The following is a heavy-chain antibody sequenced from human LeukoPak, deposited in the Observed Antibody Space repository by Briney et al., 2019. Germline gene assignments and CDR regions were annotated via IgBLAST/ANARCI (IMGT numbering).Heavy chain of an antibody. J-gene: IGHJ4*02. CDR2: IWYDGSNK. D-gene: IGHD6-19*01. CDR1: GFTFSSYG. CDR3: ARDGAIAVKYYLDY. V-gene: IGHV3-33*01. Sequence: GRSLRLSCAASGFTFSSYGMHWVRQAPGKGLEWVAVIWYDGSNKYYADSVKGRFTISRDNSKNTLYLQMNSLRAEDTAVYYCARDGAIAVKYYLDYWGQGTLVTVSS.